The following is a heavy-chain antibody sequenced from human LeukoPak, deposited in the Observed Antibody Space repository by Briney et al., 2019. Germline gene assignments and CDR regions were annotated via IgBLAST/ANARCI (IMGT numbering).Heavy chain of an antibody. V-gene: IGHV3-30-3*01. Sequence: GRSLRLSCAASGFTFSSHAMHWVRQAPGKGLEWVAVIPYDESNKYSADSVKGRFTISRDNSRNTLYLEMNSLRTEDTAVYYCASRYCSSSNCLYWPLDYWGQGTLVTVSS. CDR2: IPYDESNK. D-gene: IGHD2-2*01. CDR3: ASRYCSSSNCLYWPLDY. J-gene: IGHJ4*02. CDR1: GFTFSSHA.